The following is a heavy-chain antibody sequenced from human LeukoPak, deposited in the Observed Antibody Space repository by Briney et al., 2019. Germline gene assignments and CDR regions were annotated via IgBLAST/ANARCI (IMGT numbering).Heavy chain of an antibody. V-gene: IGHV3-53*01. CDR1: GFTVSSNY. D-gene: IGHD3-22*01. Sequence: GGSLRLSCAASGFTVSSNYMSWVRQAPGKGLEWVSVIYSGGSTYYADSVKGRFTISRDNSKNTLYLQMNSLRDEDTAVYYCARAPSSGYDYYFDYWGQGTLVTVSS. CDR2: IYSGGST. CDR3: ARAPSSGYDYYFDY. J-gene: IGHJ4*02.